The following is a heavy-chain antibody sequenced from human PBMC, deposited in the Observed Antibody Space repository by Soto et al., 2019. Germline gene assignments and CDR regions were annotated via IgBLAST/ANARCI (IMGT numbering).Heavy chain of an antibody. D-gene: IGHD2-2*01. CDR2: INAGNGNT. Sequence: QVQLVQSGAEVEKPGASVKVSCKASGYPFTNYAVHWVRQAPGQRLEWMGWINAGNGNTRSSQNLQGRGTSTRDTSARTVYMELSSLRSEDTAVYYCARGHLAVVPVASWFYYMDVWGKGTTVTVSS. CDR1: GYPFTNYA. J-gene: IGHJ6*03. CDR3: ARGHLAVVPVASWFYYMDV. V-gene: IGHV1-3*01.